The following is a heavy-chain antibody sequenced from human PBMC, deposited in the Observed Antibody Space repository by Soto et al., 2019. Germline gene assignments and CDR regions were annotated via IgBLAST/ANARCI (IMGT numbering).Heavy chain of an antibody. J-gene: IGHJ5*02. CDR1: GGTFSSYA. V-gene: IGHV1-69*13. CDR2: IIPIFGTA. CDR3: ASFSYGSGYFDP. D-gene: IGHD3-10*01. Sequence: GASVKVSCKASGGTFSSYAISWVRQAPGQGLEWMGGIIPIFGTANYAQKFQGRVTITADESTSTAYMELSSLRSEDTAVYYCASFSYGSGYFDPWGQGTLVTVSS.